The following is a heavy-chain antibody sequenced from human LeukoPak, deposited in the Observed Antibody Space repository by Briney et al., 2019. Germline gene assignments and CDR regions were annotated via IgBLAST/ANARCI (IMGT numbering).Heavy chain of an antibody. CDR3: ASNPSIVDY. V-gene: IGHV3-30-3*01. J-gene: IGHJ4*02. Sequence: GGSLRLSCAASGFTFSGSAMHWVRQAPGKGLEWVAVISYDGSNKYYADSVKGRFTISRDNSKNTLYLQMNSLRAEDTAVYYCASNPSIVDYWGQGTLVTVSS. CDR1: GFTFSGSA. CDR2: ISYDGSNK. D-gene: IGHD2-15*01.